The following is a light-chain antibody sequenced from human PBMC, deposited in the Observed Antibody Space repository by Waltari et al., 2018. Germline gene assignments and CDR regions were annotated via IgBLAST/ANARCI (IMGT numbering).Light chain of an antibody. CDR1: SSNVAKNY. J-gene: IGLJ7*01. CDR3: GTWDSSLSGVV. Sequence: QSVLTQPPSVSAAPGQRVTISCSGGSSNVAKNYVSWYRQLPGTAPQLLMFEDNERPAGIPGLFSGSKSGTSATLDITGLQAGDEADYYCGTWDSSLSGVVFGGGTHLTVL. V-gene: IGLV1-51*02. CDR2: EDN.